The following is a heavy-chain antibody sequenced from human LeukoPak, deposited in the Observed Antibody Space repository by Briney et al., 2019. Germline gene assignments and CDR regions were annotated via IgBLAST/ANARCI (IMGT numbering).Heavy chain of an antibody. Sequence: GGSLRLSCAASGFSFNNYAMSWVRQAPGKGLEWVSAISTTGGSTYYADSVKGRFTISRDKSKNTLSLQMDSLRVEDTAVYYCAKDWTTVVTPKGYYFDSWGQGTLVTVSS. J-gene: IGHJ4*02. D-gene: IGHD4-23*01. CDR1: GFSFNNYA. CDR3: AKDWTTVVTPKGYYFDS. CDR2: ISTTGGST. V-gene: IGHV3-23*01.